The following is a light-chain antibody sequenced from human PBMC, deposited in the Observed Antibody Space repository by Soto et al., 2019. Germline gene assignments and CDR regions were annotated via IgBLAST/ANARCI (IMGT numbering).Light chain of an antibody. CDR3: KSYAGSNTYV. J-gene: IGLJ1*01. CDR2: EVV. CDR1: KNDIGVYDF. Sequence: QPALTQPPSASGYPGQSVTISCTGTKNDIGVYDFVSWYQHHPGKAPRLIIYEVVQRPSGVPDRFSGSKSGNTASLTVSGLQAADEADYFCKSYAGSNTYVFGSGTKVTVL. V-gene: IGLV2-8*01.